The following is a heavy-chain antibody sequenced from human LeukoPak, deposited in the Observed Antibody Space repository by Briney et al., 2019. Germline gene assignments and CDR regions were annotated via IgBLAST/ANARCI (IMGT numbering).Heavy chain of an antibody. V-gene: IGHV4-59*01. CDR1: GGSISSYY. CDR3: ARVAAAITSLDWYFDL. CDR2: IYYSGST. D-gene: IGHD6-13*01. Sequence: SETLSLTCTVSGGSISSYYWSWIRQPPGRGLEWIGYIYYSGSTNYNPSLKSRVTISVDTSKNQFSLKLSSVTAADTAVYYCARVAAAITSLDWYFDLWGRGTLVTVSS. J-gene: IGHJ2*01.